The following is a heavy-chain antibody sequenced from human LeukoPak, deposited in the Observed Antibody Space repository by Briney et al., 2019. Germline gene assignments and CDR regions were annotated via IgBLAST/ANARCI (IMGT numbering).Heavy chain of an antibody. CDR3: ARDRDGVTIFGVTSNYYYYMDV. D-gene: IGHD3-3*01. V-gene: IGHV4-39*07. Sequence: SETLSLTCTVSGGSISSSSYWAWIRQPPGKGLEWIGSLYYTGSTNYSPSLKSRVTISVDTSKNQFSLKLSSVTAADTAVYYCARDRDGVTIFGVTSNYYYYMDVWGKGTTVTVSS. CDR2: LYYTGST. CDR1: GGSISSSSY. J-gene: IGHJ6*03.